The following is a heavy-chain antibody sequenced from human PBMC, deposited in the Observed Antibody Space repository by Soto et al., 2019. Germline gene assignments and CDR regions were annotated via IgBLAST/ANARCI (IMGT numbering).Heavy chain of an antibody. CDR1: GGTFSSYA. J-gene: IGHJ3*02. Sequence: ASVKVSCKASGGTFSSYAISWVRQAPGQGLEWMGGIIPIFGTANYAQKFQGRVTITADESTSTAYMELSSLRSEDTAVYYCARERGVVAPAAIEDAFDIWGQGTMVTVSS. D-gene: IGHD2-2*02. V-gene: IGHV1-69*13. CDR2: IIPIFGTA. CDR3: ARERGVVAPAAIEDAFDI.